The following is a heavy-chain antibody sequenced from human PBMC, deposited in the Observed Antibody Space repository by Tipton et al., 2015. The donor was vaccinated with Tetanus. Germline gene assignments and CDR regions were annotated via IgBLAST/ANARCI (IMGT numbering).Heavy chain of an antibody. Sequence: GLVKPSETLSLTCTVSGGSMSGGFYWSWIRQHPAKGLERIGYIYNTGSTYYNPSLQSRLTLSLDTSKNQFSLKLSSVTAADTAVYYCARRVLARVRVAPPDSWGQGTLGTVSS. CDR2: IYNTGST. J-gene: IGHJ4*02. CDR1: GGSMSGGFY. D-gene: IGHD3-10*01. CDR3: ARRVLARVRVAPPDS. V-gene: IGHV4-31*03.